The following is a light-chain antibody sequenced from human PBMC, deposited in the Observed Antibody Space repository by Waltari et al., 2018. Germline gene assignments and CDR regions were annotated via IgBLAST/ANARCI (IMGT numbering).Light chain of an antibody. J-gene: IGLJ2*01. CDR1: DSDVGGYAY. V-gene: IGLV2-14*03. CDR3: SSYTSSGVV. CDR2: DVY. Sequence: QSAMTQPASVSGSPGQAIIISCTGTDSDVGGYAYVSWYQHYPGKAPRLIFYDVYNRPSGFSNRFSGSKSDNTASLTISGLQAEDESVYYCSSYTSSGVVFGGGTKLTFL.